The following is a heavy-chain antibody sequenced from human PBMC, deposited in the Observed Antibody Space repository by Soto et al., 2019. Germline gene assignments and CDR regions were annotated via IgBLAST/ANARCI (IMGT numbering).Heavy chain of an antibody. Sequence: EVQLVESGGGLVQPGGSLRLSCAASGFSVSDNYMNWVRQAPGKGLEWVSVTYIGGSTYYADSVKGRFTISRDNSKNTLSLQMNSLRAEDTALYYCARDRSQAGMDVWGQGTTVTVAS. CDR1: GFSVSDNY. D-gene: IGHD1-26*01. CDR3: ARDRSQAGMDV. V-gene: IGHV3-66*01. J-gene: IGHJ6*02. CDR2: TYIGGST.